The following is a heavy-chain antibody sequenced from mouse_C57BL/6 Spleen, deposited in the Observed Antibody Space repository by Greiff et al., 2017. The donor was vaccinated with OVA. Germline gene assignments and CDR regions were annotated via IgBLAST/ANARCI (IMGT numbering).Heavy chain of an antibody. D-gene: IGHD1-1*01. V-gene: IGHV1-5*01. CDR3: TLYYYGSRTGYFDV. CDR2: IYPGNSDT. CDR1: GYTFTSYW. J-gene: IGHJ1*03. Sequence: VQLQQSGTVLARPGASVKMSCKTSGYTFTSYWMHWVKQRPGQGLEWIGAIYPGNSDTSYNQKFKGKAKLTAVTSASTAYMELSSLTNEDSAVYYCTLYYYGSRTGYFDVWGTGTTVTVSS.